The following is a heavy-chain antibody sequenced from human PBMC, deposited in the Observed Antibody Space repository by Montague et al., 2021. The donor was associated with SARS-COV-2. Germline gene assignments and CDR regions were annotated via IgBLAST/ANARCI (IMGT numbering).Heavy chain of an antibody. D-gene: IGHD5-12*01. CDR1: GFTFSSYA. CDR3: AVDIVATIKRTFDY. CDR2: ISGSGGST. Sequence: SLRLSCAASGFTFSSYAMSWVRQAPGKGLKWVSAISGSGGSTYYADSVKGRFTITRDNSKNTLYLQMNSLRAEDTAVYYCAVDIVATIKRTFDYWGQGTLVTVSS. J-gene: IGHJ4*02. V-gene: IGHV3-23*01.